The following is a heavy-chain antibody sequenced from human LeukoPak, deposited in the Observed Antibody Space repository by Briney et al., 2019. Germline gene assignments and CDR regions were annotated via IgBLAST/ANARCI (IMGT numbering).Heavy chain of an antibody. D-gene: IGHD3-3*01. Sequence: GGSLRLSCAASGFSFRSCWMHWVRQAPGKELVWVSRINGDGSTTNYADSVRGRFTIPRDNAKNTLYLQMNSLRADDSAVYFCASLVGGYYPPVEAFDVWGQGTMVTVSS. V-gene: IGHV3-74*01. CDR3: ASLVGGYYPPVEAFDV. CDR1: GFSFRSCW. CDR2: INGDGSTT. J-gene: IGHJ3*01.